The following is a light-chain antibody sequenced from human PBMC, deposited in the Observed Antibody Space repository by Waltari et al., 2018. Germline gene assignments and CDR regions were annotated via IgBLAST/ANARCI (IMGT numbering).Light chain of an antibody. V-gene: IGLV2-23*02. CDR2: DVN. J-gene: IGLJ2*01. CDR3: CSYAGSAISV. CDR1: SSDVGTYNL. Sequence: QSALTQTATVSGSPGQSITISCTGTSSDVGTYNLVSGYQQHPGQAPTPIIYDVNKRPSGVSNRFTGSKSGNTASLTISGLQAADEADYYCCSYAGSAISVFGGGTKLTVL.